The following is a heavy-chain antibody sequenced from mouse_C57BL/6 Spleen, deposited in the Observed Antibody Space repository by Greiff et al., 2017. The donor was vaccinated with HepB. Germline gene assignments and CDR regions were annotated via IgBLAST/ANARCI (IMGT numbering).Heavy chain of an antibody. CDR3: ARSYYDYLYWYFDV. CDR1: GYTFTDYY. V-gene: IGHV1-26*01. D-gene: IGHD2-4*01. J-gene: IGHJ1*03. Sequence: EVQLQQSGPELVKPGASVKISCKASGYTFTDYYMNWVKQSHGKSLEWIGDINPNNGGTSYNQKFKGKATLTVDKSSSTAYMELRSLTSEDSAVYYCARSYYDYLYWYFDVWGTGTTVTVSS. CDR2: INPNNGGT.